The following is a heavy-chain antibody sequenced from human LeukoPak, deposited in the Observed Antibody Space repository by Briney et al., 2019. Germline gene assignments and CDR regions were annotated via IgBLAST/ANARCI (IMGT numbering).Heavy chain of an antibody. V-gene: IGHV3-30-3*01. Sequence: PARSLGLSCVASGFTFSSYAMHWVRQAPGQGLEWVAVISYDGSNKYYADSVKGRFTISRDNSKNTLYLQMNSLRAEDTAVYYCARDRQYYMDVWGKGTTVTVSS. CDR3: ARDRQYYMDV. CDR1: GFTFSSYA. CDR2: ISYDGSNK. J-gene: IGHJ6*03.